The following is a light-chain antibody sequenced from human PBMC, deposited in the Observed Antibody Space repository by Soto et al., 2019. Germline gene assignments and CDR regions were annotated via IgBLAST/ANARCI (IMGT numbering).Light chain of an antibody. Sequence: DLQMTQSPSSLSASVGDRVTITCQASQDISNHLNWYQQKSGKAPKLLIYDASNLQTGVPSRFSGSGSGTDFTFTISSLQDEDIATYYCQQHDNLPPFTFGPGTKVDIK. V-gene: IGKV1-33*01. CDR2: DAS. J-gene: IGKJ3*01. CDR1: QDISNH. CDR3: QQHDNLPPFT.